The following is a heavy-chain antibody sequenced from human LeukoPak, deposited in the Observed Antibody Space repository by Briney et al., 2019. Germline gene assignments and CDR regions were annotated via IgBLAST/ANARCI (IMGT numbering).Heavy chain of an antibody. V-gene: IGHV3-48*03. CDR1: GFTFSSYA. J-gene: IGHJ6*04. D-gene: IGHD3-10*02. Sequence: GGSLRLSCAASGFTFSSYAMHWVRQAPGKGLEWVSYISSSGSTIYYADSVKGRFTISRDNAKNSLYLQMNSLRAEDTAIYYCAELGITMIGGVWGKGTTVTISS. CDR2: ISSSGSTI. CDR3: AELGITMIGGV.